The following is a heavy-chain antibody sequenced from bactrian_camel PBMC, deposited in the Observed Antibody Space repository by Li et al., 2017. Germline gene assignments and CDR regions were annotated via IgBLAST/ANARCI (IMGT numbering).Heavy chain of an antibody. J-gene: IGHJ6*01. CDR3: AADEWGSCVAYRPPVFAY. V-gene: IGHV3S53*01. Sequence: HVQLVESGGGSVQAGGSLRLSCVRSKSTVTISRMAWFRQTPGKEREGVASITSGGSTSYADSVKGRFTISKDNAKNTLYLQMNSLKPEDTAMYYCAADEWGSCVAYRPPVFAYWGQGTQVTVS. CDR1: KSTVTISR. CDR2: ITSGGST. D-gene: IGHD5*01.